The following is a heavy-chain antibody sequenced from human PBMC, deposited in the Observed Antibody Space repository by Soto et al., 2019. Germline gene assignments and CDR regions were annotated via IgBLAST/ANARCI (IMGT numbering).Heavy chain of an antibody. J-gene: IGHJ5*02. CDR2: MNPNTGNI. V-gene: IGHV1-3*01. D-gene: IGHD5-12*01. CDR3: TREAIVAENWFDP. Sequence: QVRLVQSGAEVKRPGASVKVSCRASGYTFVDYALPWVRQAPGQGLEWVGWMNPNTGNIKYSHKLEDRVSITRDTATSTAYMELRGLRSEDTAVYFCTREAIVAENWFDPWGQGTLVTVSS. CDR1: GYTFVDYA.